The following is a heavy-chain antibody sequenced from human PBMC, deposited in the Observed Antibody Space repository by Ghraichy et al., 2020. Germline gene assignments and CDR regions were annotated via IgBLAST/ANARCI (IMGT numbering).Heavy chain of an antibody. CDR2: IKPDGSEV. J-gene: IGHJ5*02. Sequence: LSLTCAASGFTFRSFYMSWVRQAPGKGLEWVANIKPDGSEVSYVDSVKGRFTISRDNAKNSLYLQMNGLRAEDTAVYFCARDFARSNWFDPWGQGTLVTVSS. D-gene: IGHD6-6*01. V-gene: IGHV3-7*01. CDR1: GFTFRSFY. CDR3: ARDFARSNWFDP.